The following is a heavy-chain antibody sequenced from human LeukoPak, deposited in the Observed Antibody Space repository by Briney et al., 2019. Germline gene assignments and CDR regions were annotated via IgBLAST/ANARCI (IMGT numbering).Heavy chain of an antibody. CDR1: GFTFSNYE. CDR3: ARSYSSSFDY. Sequence: GGSLRLSCVVSGFTFSNYEMNWVRQAPGKGLEWVSYISGSGSTMNYADSVKGRFTISRDNTKDTLYLQMNSLRAEDTAVYYCARSYSSSFDYWGQGTLVTVSS. CDR2: ISGSGSTM. V-gene: IGHV3-48*03. D-gene: IGHD6-6*01. J-gene: IGHJ4*02.